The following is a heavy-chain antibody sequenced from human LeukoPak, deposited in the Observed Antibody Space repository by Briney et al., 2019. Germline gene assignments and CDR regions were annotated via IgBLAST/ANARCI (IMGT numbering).Heavy chain of an antibody. Sequence: GGSLRLSCAASEFTFSNYVMNWVRQAPGKGLEWVSSIRQSGDITYYADSVKGRFTIYRDNAKNSLYLKMNSLRAEDTAVYYCARDRSRITILARAYWGQGTLVTVSS. CDR2: IRQSGDIT. D-gene: IGHD3-3*01. J-gene: IGHJ4*02. CDR1: EFTFSNYV. CDR3: ARDRSRITILARAY. V-gene: IGHV3-23*01.